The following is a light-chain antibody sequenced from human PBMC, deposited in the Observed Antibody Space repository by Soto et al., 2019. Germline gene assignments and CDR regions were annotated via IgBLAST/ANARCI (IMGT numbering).Light chain of an antibody. Sequence: EIVLTQSPGTVSLSAGERATLSCRASQSVSRSDLAWYQHKPDQSTRLLIYGTSSRATGIPDRFSGSGSGTGFTLTTSRLEPEDSAVYYCQQYGNSPTFGGGTKVEIK. CDR1: QSVSRSD. J-gene: IGKJ4*01. CDR3: QQYGNSPT. V-gene: IGKV3-20*01. CDR2: GTS.